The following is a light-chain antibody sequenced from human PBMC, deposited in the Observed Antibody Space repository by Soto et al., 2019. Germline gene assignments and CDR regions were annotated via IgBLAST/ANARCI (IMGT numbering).Light chain of an antibody. CDR1: QSISSY. V-gene: IGKV1-39*01. Sequence: DIQMTQSPSSLSASVGDGVTITCRASQSISSYVSWYQQKPGKAPKLLIYAASRLESGVPSRFSGSGSGTEFSLTISSLQPEDFATYYCLCYITYPWTFGQGTKADIK. CDR2: AAS. J-gene: IGKJ1*01. CDR3: LCYITYPWT.